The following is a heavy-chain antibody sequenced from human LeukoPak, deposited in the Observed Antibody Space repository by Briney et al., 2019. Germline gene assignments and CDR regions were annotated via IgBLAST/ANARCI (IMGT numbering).Heavy chain of an antibody. V-gene: IGHV3-48*03. Sequence: GGSLRLSCAASGFTFSSFEMNWVRQAPGKGLEWISYTSSGGSTIYYADSVKGRFTISRDNAKNSLYLQMNSLRAEDTAIYYCARDGGWYYFDYWGQGTLVTVPS. J-gene: IGHJ4*02. CDR2: TSSGGSTI. CDR3: ARDGGWYYFDY. D-gene: IGHD6-19*01. CDR1: GFTFSSFE.